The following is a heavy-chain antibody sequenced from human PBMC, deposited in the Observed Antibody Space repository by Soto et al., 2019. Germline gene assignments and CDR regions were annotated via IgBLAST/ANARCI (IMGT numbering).Heavy chain of an antibody. CDR2: IYTSGST. CDR3: ARRGYCSGGSCLSPYYYYYYVVDG. J-gene: IGHJ6*02. D-gene: IGHD2-15*01. CDR1: GGSISSYY. V-gene: IGHV4-4*07. Sequence: ETRSLASTVAGGSISSYYWCWIRQPAGKGLEGIGRIYTSGSTNYNPSLKSRVTMSVDTSKNQFSLKLSSVTAADTAVYYCARRGYCSGGSCLSPYYYYYYVVDGWGQGTTVTVSS.